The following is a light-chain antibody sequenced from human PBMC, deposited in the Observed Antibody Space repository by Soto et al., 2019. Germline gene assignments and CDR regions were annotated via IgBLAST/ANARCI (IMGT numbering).Light chain of an antibody. CDR2: AAS. CDR3: QQFNGYPLT. J-gene: IGKJ4*01. V-gene: IGKV1-9*01. Sequence: DIQLTQSPSFLSASVGDRVTITCRASQDISDYLAWYQQRPGKAPKLLNYAASTLQSGVPSRFSGSGSGTEFTLTISSAKPGDFAAYSCQQFNGYPLTFGGGTKVEIK. CDR1: QDISDY.